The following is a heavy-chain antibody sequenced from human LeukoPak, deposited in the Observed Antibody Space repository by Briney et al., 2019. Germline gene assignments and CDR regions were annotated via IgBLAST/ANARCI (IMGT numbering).Heavy chain of an antibody. V-gene: IGHV3-33*01. D-gene: IGHD7-27*01. CDR2: IWNDGSNK. CDR1: GFTFSTYG. J-gene: IGHJ4*02. Sequence: GESLRLSCAASGFTFSTYGFHWVRQAPGKGLEWVAVIWNDGSNKYYADSVRDRFTISKDNSKNTLYLQMNSLRAEDTAVYYCARDDKLGIFDYWGQGTLVTVSS. CDR3: ARDDKLGIFDY.